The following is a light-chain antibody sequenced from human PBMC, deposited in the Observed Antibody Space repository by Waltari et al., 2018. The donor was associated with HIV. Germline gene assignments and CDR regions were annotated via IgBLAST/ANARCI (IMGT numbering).Light chain of an antibody. Sequence: DVILTQSPDSLAVSVGGRATLTCRPSHSLLYRSTNENSLAWYQQKPGQRPKLLIYWASTRESGVPDRFSGSGSGTDFTLTISSLRAEDVAVYYCQQYYILPYTFGQGTKLEIK. CDR2: WAS. V-gene: IGKV4-1*01. J-gene: IGKJ2*01. CDR3: QQYYILPYT. CDR1: HSLLYRSTNENS.